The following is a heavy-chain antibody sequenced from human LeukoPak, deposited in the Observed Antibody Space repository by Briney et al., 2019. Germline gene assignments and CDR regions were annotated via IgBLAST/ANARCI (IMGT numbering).Heavy chain of an antibody. D-gene: IGHD2-15*01. Sequence: PGGSLRLSCAASGFTFNNYAFHWVRQPPGRGLEWVAVISYDGSYTYHADSVRGRFTISRDNSRNTLYVQMNSLRTDDTAVYYCARDPAVGVGAIDFWGQGTLVTVSS. CDR1: GFTFNNYA. J-gene: IGHJ4*02. CDR2: ISYDGSYT. V-gene: IGHV3-30*04. CDR3: ARDPAVGVGAIDF.